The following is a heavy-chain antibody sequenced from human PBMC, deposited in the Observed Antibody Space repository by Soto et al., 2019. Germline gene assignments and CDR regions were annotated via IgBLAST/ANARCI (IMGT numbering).Heavy chain of an antibody. J-gene: IGHJ5*02. CDR1: GCTFSSYA. Sequence: SVKVSCKASGCTFSSYAISWVRQAPGQGLEWMGGIIPIFGTANYAQKFQGRVTITADESTSTAYMELSSLRSEDTAVYYCARAEEYQLLFGWFDPWGQGTLVTSPQ. D-gene: IGHD2-2*01. V-gene: IGHV1-69*13. CDR2: IIPIFGTA. CDR3: ARAEEYQLLFGWFDP.